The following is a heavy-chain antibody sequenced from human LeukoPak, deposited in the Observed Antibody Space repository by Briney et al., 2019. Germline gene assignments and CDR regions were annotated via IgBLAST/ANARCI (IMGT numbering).Heavy chain of an antibody. CDR3: ARDRITVSPNWYYYYGMDV. Sequence: ASVKVSCKASGGTFSSYAISWVRQAPGQGLEWMGGIIPIFGTANYAQKFQGRVTITADESTSTAYVELSSLRSEDTAVYYCARDRITVSPNWYYYYGMDVWGQGTTVTVSS. D-gene: IGHD4-11*01. CDR1: GGTFSSYA. CDR2: IIPIFGTA. J-gene: IGHJ6*02. V-gene: IGHV1-69*13.